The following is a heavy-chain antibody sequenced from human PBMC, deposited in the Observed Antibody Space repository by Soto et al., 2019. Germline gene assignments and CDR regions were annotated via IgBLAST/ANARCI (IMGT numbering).Heavy chain of an antibody. V-gene: IGHV3-7*03. CDR2: IKEDGRGK. CDR3: AREARPDVLRDLLIRQRAKIWGGDPSRGIGHYSYGMDI. D-gene: IGHD2-21*02. J-gene: IGHJ6*02. CDR1: GFSFSKSW. Sequence: PGGSRRLPWAASGFSFSKSWMTWARQAPGKGLEWWANIKEDGRGKYNVDFRKGRFTISSDNPKNSLYLQMTGLRADDTAVYFCAREARPDVLRDLLIRQRAKIWGGDPSRGIGHYSYGMDIWGQGTTVTVSS.